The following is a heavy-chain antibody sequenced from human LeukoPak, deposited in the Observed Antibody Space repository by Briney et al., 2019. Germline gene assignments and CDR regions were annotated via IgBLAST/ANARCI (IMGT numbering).Heavy chain of an antibody. CDR3: ARSYYYDSSGYYYSDFY. CDR2: IIPILGIA. D-gene: IGHD3-22*01. Sequence: GASVKVSCKAPGGTFSSYTISWVRQAPGQGLGWMGRIIPILGIANYAQKFQGRVTITADKSTSTAYMELSSLRSEDTAVYYCARSYYYDSSGYYYSDFYWGQGTLVTVSS. V-gene: IGHV1-69*02. J-gene: IGHJ4*02. CDR1: GGTFSSYT.